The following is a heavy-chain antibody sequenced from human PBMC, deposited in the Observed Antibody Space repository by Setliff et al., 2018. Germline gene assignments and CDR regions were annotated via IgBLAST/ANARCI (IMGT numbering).Heavy chain of an antibody. CDR3: SRLVRYCTTTSCQRLSGDEY. J-gene: IGHJ4*02. V-gene: IGHV1-18*01. Sequence: ASVKVSCKASGYTFTNYGINWVRQAPGQGLEWMGWISSYNDITNYAQRFQGRVTMTTDTSTSAAYMELRSLRSDDTAVYYCSRLVRYCTTTSCQRLSGDEYWGQGTVVTVSS. D-gene: IGHD2-2*01. CDR2: ISSYNDIT. CDR1: GYTFTNYG.